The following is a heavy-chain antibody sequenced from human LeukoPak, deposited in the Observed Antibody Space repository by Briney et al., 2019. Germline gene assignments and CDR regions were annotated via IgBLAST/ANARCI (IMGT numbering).Heavy chain of an antibody. J-gene: IGHJ3*02. V-gene: IGHV3-30*02. CDR3: AKDRGYHYDSSGYYRMDAFDI. CDR2: IRYDEINK. D-gene: IGHD3-22*01. CDR1: GFTFSNYG. Sequence: QPGGSLRLSCAASGFTFSNYGMHWVRQAPGKGLEWVAFIRYDEINKYYADSVKGRFTISRDSSKDTLYLQMNSLRAEDTAVYYCAKDRGYHYDSSGYYRMDAFDIWGQGTMVTVSS.